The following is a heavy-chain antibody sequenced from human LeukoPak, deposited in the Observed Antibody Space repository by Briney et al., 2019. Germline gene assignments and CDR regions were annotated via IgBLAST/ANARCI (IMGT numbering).Heavy chain of an antibody. J-gene: IGHJ4*02. CDR3: ARYYYDSRAFDY. D-gene: IGHD3-22*01. Sequence: ASVKVSCKASGGTFSSYAISLVRQAPGQGLEWMGRIIPIFGTANYAQKFQGRVTITTDESTSTAYMELSSLRSEDTAVYYCARYYYDSRAFDYWGQGTLVTVSS. V-gene: IGHV1-69*05. CDR2: IIPIFGTA. CDR1: GGTFSSYA.